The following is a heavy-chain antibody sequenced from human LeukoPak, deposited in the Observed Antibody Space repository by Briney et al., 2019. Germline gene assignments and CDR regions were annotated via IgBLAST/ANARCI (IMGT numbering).Heavy chain of an antibody. CDR3: ARAYSGYDFFDY. CDR2: IIPIFGTA. V-gene: IGHV1-69*13. D-gene: IGHD5-12*01. J-gene: IGHJ4*02. Sequence: APVKFSCKASGGTFSRYAISWVRQAPGQGLEWMGGIIPIFGTANYAQKFQRRVTITADESTRTAYMEVSSLRSEDTAVYYCARAYSGYDFFDYWGQGILVTVSS. CDR1: GGTFSRYA.